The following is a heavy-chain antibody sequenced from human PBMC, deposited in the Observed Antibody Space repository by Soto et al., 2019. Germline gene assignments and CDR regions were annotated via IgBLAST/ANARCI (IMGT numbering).Heavy chain of an antibody. D-gene: IGHD4-17*01. CDR2: IYYSGST. CDR3: ARWELYGDNRFDY. J-gene: IGHJ4*02. V-gene: IGHV4-31*03. Sequence: SETLSLTCTVSGGSISSGGYYWSWIRQHPGKGLEWIGYIYYSGSTYYNPSLKSRVTISVDTSKNQFSLKLSSVTAADTAVYYCARWELYGDNRFDYWGQGTLVTVSS. CDR1: GGSISSGGYY.